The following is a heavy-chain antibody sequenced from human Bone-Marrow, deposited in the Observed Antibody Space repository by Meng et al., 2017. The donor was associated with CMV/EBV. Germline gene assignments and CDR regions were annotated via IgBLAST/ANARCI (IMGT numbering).Heavy chain of an antibody. CDR1: GFTFSSYS. CDR2: ISSSSSYI. J-gene: IGHJ6*02. CDR3: ASLVVVPAAIPYYYGMDV. V-gene: IGHV3-21*01. D-gene: IGHD2-2*02. Sequence: GGSLRLSCAASGFTFSSYSMNWVRQAPGKGLEWVSSISSSSSYIYYADSVKGRFTISRDNAKNSLYLQMNSLRAEDTAVYYCASLVVVPAAIPYYYGMDVWGQGITVTVSS.